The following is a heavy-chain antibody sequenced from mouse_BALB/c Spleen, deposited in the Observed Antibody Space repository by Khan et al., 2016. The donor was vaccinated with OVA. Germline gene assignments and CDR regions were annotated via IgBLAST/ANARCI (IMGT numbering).Heavy chain of an antibody. CDR3: ARDGYYFDY. CDR2: IYYSGTT. V-gene: IGHV3-1*02. D-gene: IGHD2-3*01. J-gene: IGHJ2*01. CDR1: GYSITSGYS. Sequence: VQLKESGPDLVTPSQSLSLTCTVTGYSITSGYSWHWIRQFPGNKLDWMGYIYYSGTTNYNPSLKSRISITRDPSKNQFFLQLHSVTTEDTATYYCARDGYYFDYWGQGTTLTVAS.